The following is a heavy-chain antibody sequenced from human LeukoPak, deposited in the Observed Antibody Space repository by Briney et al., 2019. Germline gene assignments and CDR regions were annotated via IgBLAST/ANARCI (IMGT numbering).Heavy chain of an antibody. D-gene: IGHD3-10*01. J-gene: IGHJ4*02. CDR2: TRNKADNYTT. V-gene: IGHV3-72*01. CDR1: GFSFSDHY. CDR3: ALDSGLSY. Sequence: GGSLRLSCAASGFSFSDHYIDWVRQAPGKGLEWVGRTRNKADNYTTEYAASVKGRFTISRDDSKKSLYLQMNSLKTEDTAVYYCALDSGLSYWGQGALVTVSS.